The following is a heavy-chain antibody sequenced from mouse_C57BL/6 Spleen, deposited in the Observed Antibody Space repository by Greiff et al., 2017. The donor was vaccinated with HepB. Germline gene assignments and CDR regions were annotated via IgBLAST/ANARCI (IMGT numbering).Heavy chain of an antibody. Sequence: VHLVESGPGLVAPSQSLSITCTVSGFSLTSYAISWVRQPPGKGLEWLGVIWTGGGTNYNSALKSRLSISKDNSKSQVFLKMNSLQTDDTARYYCARILYYGSSYWYFDVWGTGTTVTVSS. V-gene: IGHV2-9-1*01. D-gene: IGHD1-1*01. CDR3: ARILYYGSSYWYFDV. CDR2: IWTGGGT. CDR1: GFSLTSYA. J-gene: IGHJ1*03.